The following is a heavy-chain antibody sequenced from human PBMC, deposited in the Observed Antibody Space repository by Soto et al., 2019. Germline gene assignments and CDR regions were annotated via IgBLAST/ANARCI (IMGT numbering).Heavy chain of an antibody. Sequence: QVQLVQSGAEVKKPGSSVTVSCKASGGTFGNSAISWVRQAPGQGLEWMGGIIPIFPTPDYAQKFQGRVTITAVEFTSSAYRALTSLRSQVSDVYYCARDKDRQHLVSNYYYGIDVWGQGTTVTVSS. CDR2: IIPIFPTP. J-gene: IGHJ6*02. CDR1: GGTFGNSA. D-gene: IGHD3-22*01. V-gene: IGHV1-69*12. CDR3: ARDKDRQHLVSNYYYGIDV.